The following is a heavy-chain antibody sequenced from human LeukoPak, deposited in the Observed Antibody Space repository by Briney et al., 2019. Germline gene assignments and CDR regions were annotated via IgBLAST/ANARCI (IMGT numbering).Heavy chain of an antibody. J-gene: IGHJ6*03. Sequence: SETLSLTCTVSVGSISSTAYYWDWIRQPPGKGLEWIGSIYYGETTYYNSSLKSRVTISLNTSKNQFSLSLNSVTAADTAVYYCARQVSDYYYYYIDVWGKGATVTVSS. D-gene: IGHD5/OR15-5a*01. V-gene: IGHV4-39*01. CDR2: IYYGETT. CDR1: VGSISSTAYY. CDR3: ARQVSDYYYYYIDV.